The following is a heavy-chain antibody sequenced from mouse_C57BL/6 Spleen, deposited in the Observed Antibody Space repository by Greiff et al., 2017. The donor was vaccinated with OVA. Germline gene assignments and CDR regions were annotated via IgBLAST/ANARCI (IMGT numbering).Heavy chain of an antibody. J-gene: IGHJ2*01. CDR1: GFNIKDYY. CDR2: IDPEDGET. V-gene: IGHV14-2*01. D-gene: IGHD2-3*01. Sequence: EVQLQQSGAELVKPGASVKLSCTASGFNIKDYYLHWVKQRTEQGLEWIGRIDPEDGETKSAPKFQGKATITADTSSNTAYLQISSLTSKDTAVYYCARDGYYPFDYWGQGTTLTVSS. CDR3: ARDGYYPFDY.